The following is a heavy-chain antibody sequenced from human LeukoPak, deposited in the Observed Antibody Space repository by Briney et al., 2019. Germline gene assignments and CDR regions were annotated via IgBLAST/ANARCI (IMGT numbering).Heavy chain of an antibody. J-gene: IGHJ5*02. CDR3: ASQDFWSGYHNWLDP. CDR1: GFTFSSCW. D-gene: IGHD3-3*01. V-gene: IGHV3-74*01. CDR2: INTDGTTT. Sequence: GGSLRLSCAASGFTFSSCWVHWVRQAPGKGLVWVSRINTDGTTTNYADSVKGRFTISRDNAKNTLYLQMNSLGAEDTAVYYCASQDFWSGYHNWLDPWGQGTLVTVSS.